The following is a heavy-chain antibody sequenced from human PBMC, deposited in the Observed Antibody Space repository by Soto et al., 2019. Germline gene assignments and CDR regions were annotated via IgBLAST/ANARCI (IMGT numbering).Heavy chain of an antibody. CDR1: GFTFSSYS. Sequence: GGSLRLSCAASGFTFSSYSMNWVRQAPGKGLEWVSSISSSSSYIYYADSVKGRFTISRDNAKNSLYLQMNSLRAEDTAVYYCASEHDFWSGYSGSSDPWGQGTLVTVSS. J-gene: IGHJ5*02. CDR2: ISSSSSYI. D-gene: IGHD3-3*01. V-gene: IGHV3-21*01. CDR3: ASEHDFWSGYSGSSDP.